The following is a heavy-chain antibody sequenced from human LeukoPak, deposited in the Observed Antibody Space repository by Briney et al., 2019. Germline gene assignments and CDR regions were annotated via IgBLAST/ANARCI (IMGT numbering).Heavy chain of an antibody. Sequence: ASVKVSCKASGYTLTGHYLHWVRQAPGQGLEWMGWINPNTGATTYAQRFQGRVTLTSDTSISTAYMDLSRLRPDDTAVYYCASVGVVADYGLDVWGQGTTVTVSS. CDR2: INPNTGAT. D-gene: IGHD2-15*01. CDR1: GYTLTGHY. J-gene: IGHJ6*02. CDR3: ASVGVVADYGLDV. V-gene: IGHV1-2*02.